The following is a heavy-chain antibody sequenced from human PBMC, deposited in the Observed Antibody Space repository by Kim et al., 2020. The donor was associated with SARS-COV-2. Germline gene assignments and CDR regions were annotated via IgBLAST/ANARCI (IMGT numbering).Heavy chain of an antibody. J-gene: IGHJ5*02. Sequence: SETLSLTCSVSGGAITNYYWTWIRQPPGKGLEWIGHIYYSGRTNYNPSLKRRVTMSVDTSNNQFSLKLNSVTAADTAVYHCARMVSVGGALDPWGQGTLVTVSS. V-gene: IGHV4-59*13. CDR1: GGAITNYY. D-gene: IGHD3-10*01. CDR3: ARMVSVGGALDP. CDR2: IYYSGRT.